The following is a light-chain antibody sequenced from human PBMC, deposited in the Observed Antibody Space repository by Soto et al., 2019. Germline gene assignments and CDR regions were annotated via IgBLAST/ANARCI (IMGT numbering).Light chain of an antibody. CDR3: QQYNSYYT. J-gene: IGKJ2*01. Sequence: DIQMTQSPSTLSASVGDRVTITCRASPSISSWLAWYQQKPGKAPKLLIYKESSLESGVPSRFSGSRSGTEFTLTISSLQPDDFAPYYGQQYNSYYTFGQGTKLEIK. CDR2: KES. CDR1: PSISSW. V-gene: IGKV1-5*03.